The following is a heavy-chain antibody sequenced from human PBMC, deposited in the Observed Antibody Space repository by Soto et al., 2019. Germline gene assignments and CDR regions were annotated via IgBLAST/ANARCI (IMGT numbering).Heavy chain of an antibody. J-gene: IGHJ5*02. Sequence: SETVSLTCSVSGDSVSSDRYFWTWIRQPPGKGLEWIAYISYTGDTNYNPSLKSRVTISVDTSRNQFSLTLTSVTAADTAVYFCARIVVGATVDLWGQGSLVTVSS. CDR1: GDSVSSDRYF. CDR2: ISYTGDT. CDR3: ARIVVGATVDL. D-gene: IGHD1-26*01. V-gene: IGHV4-61*01.